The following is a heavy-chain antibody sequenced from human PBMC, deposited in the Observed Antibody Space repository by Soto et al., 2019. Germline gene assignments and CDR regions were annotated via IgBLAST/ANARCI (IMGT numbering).Heavy chain of an antibody. J-gene: IGHJ5*02. CDR3: ARLTGYCSSTSCYTLPYNWFDP. CDR1: GGSISSSSYY. V-gene: IGHV4-39*01. Sequence: SETLSLTCTVSGGSISSSSYYWGWIRQPPGKGLEWIGSIYYSGSTYYNPSLKSRVTISVDTSKNQFSLKLSSVTAADTAVYYCARLTGYCSSTSCYTLPYNWFDPRGQGTLVTVSS. D-gene: IGHD2-2*02. CDR2: IYYSGST.